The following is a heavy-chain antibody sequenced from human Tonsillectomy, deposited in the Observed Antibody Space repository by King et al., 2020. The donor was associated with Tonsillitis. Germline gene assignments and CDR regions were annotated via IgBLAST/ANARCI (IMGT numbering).Heavy chain of an antibody. CDR1: GFTFSNYY. V-gene: IGHV3-30*03. J-gene: IGHJ4*02. CDR3: ARARPFEYTRSYYFDY. D-gene: IGHD6-6*01. Sequence: VQLVESGGDVVQPGRSLRLSCAASGFTFSNYYMNWVRQAPGKGLEWVTVISYDGSKKYYADYVKGRFIISRDNFKNTLYLQMNNLRGEDTAVYYCARARPFEYTRSYYFDYWGQGTQVTVSA. CDR2: ISYDGSKK.